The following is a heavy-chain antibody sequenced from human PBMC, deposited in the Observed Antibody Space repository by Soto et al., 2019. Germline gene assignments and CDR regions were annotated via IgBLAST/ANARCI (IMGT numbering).Heavy chain of an antibody. CDR3: AREESGNYVFRFDY. CDR1: GFTFSSYA. V-gene: IGHV3-23*01. CDR2: ISGSGGST. D-gene: IGHD4-4*01. J-gene: IGHJ4*02. Sequence: PGGSLRLSCAASGFTFSSYAMSWVRQAPGKGLEWVSAISGSGGSTYYADSVKGRFTISRDNSKNTLYLQMSRLRSDDTAVYYCAREESGNYVFRFDYWGLGTLVTVSS.